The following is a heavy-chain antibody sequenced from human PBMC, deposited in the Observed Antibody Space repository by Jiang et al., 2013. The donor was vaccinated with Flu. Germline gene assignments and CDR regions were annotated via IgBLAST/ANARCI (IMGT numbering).Heavy chain of an antibody. D-gene: IGHD2-15*01. CDR3: ARDEGYCSGGSCYYYGMDV. V-gene: IGHV3-21*01. Sequence: GGSLRLSCAASGFTFSSYSMNWVRQAPGKGLEWVSSISSSSSYIYYADSVKGRFTISRDSAKNSLFLQMNSLRAEDTAVYYCARDEGYCSGGSCYYYGMDVWGQGTTVTVSS. CDR1: GFTFSSYS. J-gene: IGHJ6*02. CDR2: ISSSSSYI.